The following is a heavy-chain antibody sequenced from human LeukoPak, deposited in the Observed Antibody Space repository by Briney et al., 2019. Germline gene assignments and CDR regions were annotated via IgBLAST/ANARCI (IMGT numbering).Heavy chain of an antibody. D-gene: IGHD6-19*01. Sequence: GGSLRLSCAASGFTFSSYAMHWVRQAPGKGLEWVAVISYDGSNKYYADSVKGRFTISRDNSKNTLYLQMNSLRVEDTATYFCAKVRAPSGWFNSDYWGQGTLVTVSS. V-gene: IGHV3-30*04. CDR1: GFTFSSYA. CDR2: ISYDGSNK. CDR3: AKVRAPSGWFNSDY. J-gene: IGHJ4*02.